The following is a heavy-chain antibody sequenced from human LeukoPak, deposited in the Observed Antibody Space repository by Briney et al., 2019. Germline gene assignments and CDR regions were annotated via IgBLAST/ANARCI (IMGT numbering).Heavy chain of an antibody. CDR1: GYTFTGYY. CDR2: INPNSGGT. Sequence: ASVKVSCKASGYTFTGYYMHWVRQAPGQGLEWMGWINPNSGGTNYAQKFQGRVTMTRDTSISTAYMELSRLRSDDTAVYYCARGGWYYYDSSGYYLIDNWGPGTLVTVSS. CDR3: ARGGWYYYDSSGYYLIDN. V-gene: IGHV1-2*02. D-gene: IGHD3-22*01. J-gene: IGHJ4*02.